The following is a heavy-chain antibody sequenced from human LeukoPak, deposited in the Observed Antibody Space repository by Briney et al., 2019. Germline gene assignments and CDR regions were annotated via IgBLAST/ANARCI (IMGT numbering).Heavy chain of an antibody. Sequence: GGSLRLSCVASGFTFSSHAMHWVRQAPGKGLEWVAVISHDGSSEYYADSVRGRFTMSRDNSKNTLYLQMNSLRAEDTGVYYCASRRGSYSGFDYWGQGALVTVSS. CDR3: ASRRGSYSGFDY. D-gene: IGHD3-10*01. J-gene: IGHJ4*02. V-gene: IGHV3-30*01. CDR1: GFTFSSHA. CDR2: ISHDGSSE.